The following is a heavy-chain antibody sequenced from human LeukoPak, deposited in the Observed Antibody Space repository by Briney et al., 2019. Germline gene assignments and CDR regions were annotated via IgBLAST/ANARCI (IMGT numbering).Heavy chain of an antibody. V-gene: IGHV3-23*01. CDR2: ISGSGGST. Sequence: GGSLRLSCAASGFTFSSYAMSWVRQAPGRGLEWVSAISGSGGSTYYADSVKGRFTISRDNSKNTLYLQMNSLRAEDTAVYYCAADRSAAGSFYYDSRGPTFGFDIWGQGTMVTVSS. J-gene: IGHJ3*02. CDR1: GFTFSSYA. D-gene: IGHD3-22*01. CDR3: AADRSAAGSFYYDSRGPTFGFDI.